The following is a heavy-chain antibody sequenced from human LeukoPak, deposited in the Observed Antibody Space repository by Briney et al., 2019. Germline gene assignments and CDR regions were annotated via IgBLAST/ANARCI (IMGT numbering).Heavy chain of an antibody. CDR1: GGSIISSRDH. D-gene: IGHD2-21*02. CDR3: ARRLHYYDY. Sequence: SETLSLTCSVSGGSIISSRDHWDWIRQPPGKGLEWIASAHYSGTAYYNPSLRSRVTISVDTSKNQFSLKVTSVTAADTAAYYCARRLHYYDYWGQGTLVSVSS. V-gene: IGHV4-39*01. CDR2: AHYSGTA. J-gene: IGHJ4*02.